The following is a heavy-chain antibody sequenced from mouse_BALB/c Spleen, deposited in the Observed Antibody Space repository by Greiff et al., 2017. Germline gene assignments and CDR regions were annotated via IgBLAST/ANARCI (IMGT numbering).Heavy chain of an antibody. V-gene: IGHV1-7*01. D-gene: IGHD3-1*01. CDR3: AREGYWFAY. CDR1: GYTFTSYW. J-gene: IGHJ3*01. Sequence: VKLVESGAELAKPGASVKMSCKASGYTFTSYWMHWVKQRPGQGLEWIGYINPSTGYTEYNQKFKDKATLTADKSSSTAYMQLSSLTSEDSAVYYCAREGYWFAYWGQGTLVTVSA. CDR2: INPSTGYT.